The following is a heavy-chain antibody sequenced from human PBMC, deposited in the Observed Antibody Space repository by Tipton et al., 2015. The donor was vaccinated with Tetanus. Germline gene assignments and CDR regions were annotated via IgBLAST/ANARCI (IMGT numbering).Heavy chain of an antibody. V-gene: IGHV4-39*01. Sequence: LRLSCTVSGGSISSISWIRQPPGKGLEWIGNIFYSGSTSYNPSLKSRVTISVDTSGNHFSLKLRSATAADTAIYYCAKHGDNSRNYYFDYWGQGALVTVSS. CDR1: GGSISSIS. J-gene: IGHJ4*02. D-gene: IGHD6-13*01. CDR2: IFYSGST. CDR3: AKHGDNSRNYYFDY.